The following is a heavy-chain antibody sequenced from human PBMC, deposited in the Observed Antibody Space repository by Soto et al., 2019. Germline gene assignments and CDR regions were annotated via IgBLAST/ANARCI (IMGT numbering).Heavy chain of an antibody. Sequence: QVQLQQWVAGLLKPSETLSLTCAVYGGSFSGYYWSWIRQPPGKGLEWIGEINHSGSTNYNTSLKSRVNMSVDTSKNQFSLKMRCVTAADTAVYYCATSRLYYGSESYGSWGQGTLVTVSS. D-gene: IGHD3-10*01. CDR3: ATSRLYYGSESYGS. CDR1: GGSFSGYY. V-gene: IGHV4-34*01. J-gene: IGHJ5*02. CDR2: INHSGST.